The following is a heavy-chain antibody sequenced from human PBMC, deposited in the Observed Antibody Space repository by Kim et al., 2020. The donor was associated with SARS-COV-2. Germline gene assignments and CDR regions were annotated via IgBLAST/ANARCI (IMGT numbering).Heavy chain of an antibody. CDR1: GYSFTSYW. CDR3: ARCGTAMVRKGGQDFDL. V-gene: IGHV5-10-1*01. CDR2: IDPSDSYT. J-gene: IGHJ2*01. D-gene: IGHD5-18*01. Sequence: GESLKISCKGSGYSFTSYWISWVRQMPGKGLEWMGRIDPSDSYTNYSPSFQGHVTISADKSISTAYLQWSSLKASDTAMYYCARCGTAMVRKGGQDFDLWGRGTLVTVSS.